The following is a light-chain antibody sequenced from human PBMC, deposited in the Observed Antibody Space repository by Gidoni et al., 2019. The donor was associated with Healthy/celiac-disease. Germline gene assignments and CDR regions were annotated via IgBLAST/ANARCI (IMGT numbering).Light chain of an antibody. V-gene: IGLV3-1*01. J-gene: IGLJ2*01. CDR3: QAWDSSTANVV. CDR2: QES. CDR1: KLGDKY. Sequence: SYELTQPPSVSVSPGQTASITCSGDKLGDKYACWYQQKPGQSPVLVIYQESKRPSGIPERFSGSTSGNTATLTISGTQAMDEADYYCQAWDSSTANVVFGGGTKLTVL.